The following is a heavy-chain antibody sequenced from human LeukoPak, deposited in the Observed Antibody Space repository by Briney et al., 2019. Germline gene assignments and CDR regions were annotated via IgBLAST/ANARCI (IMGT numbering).Heavy chain of an antibody. Sequence: GRSLRLSCAASGSTFSSYGMHWVRQAPGKGLEWVAVISYDGSNKYYADSVKGRFTISRDNSKNTLYLQMNSLRAEDTAVYYCAKDRSSGSGSYYRYYYYGMDAWGQGTTVTVSS. V-gene: IGHV3-30*18. D-gene: IGHD3-10*01. CDR1: GSTFSSYG. CDR2: ISYDGSNK. J-gene: IGHJ6*02. CDR3: AKDRSSGSGSYYRYYYYGMDA.